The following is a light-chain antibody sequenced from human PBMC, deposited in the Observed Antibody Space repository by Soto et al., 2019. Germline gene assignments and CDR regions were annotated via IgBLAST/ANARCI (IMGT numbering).Light chain of an antibody. CDR3: HQYDYWPLT. CDR2: VSS. J-gene: IGKJ4*01. Sequence: EIVMTQSPATLSVSPGETATLSCRASQSFSGKLSWFQQKPGQAPRLLISVSSTRATGIPARFNGSGSGTEFTLTIISLESEDFGLYYCHQYDYWPLTFGGGTKVDIK. CDR1: QSFSGK. V-gene: IGKV3D-15*01.